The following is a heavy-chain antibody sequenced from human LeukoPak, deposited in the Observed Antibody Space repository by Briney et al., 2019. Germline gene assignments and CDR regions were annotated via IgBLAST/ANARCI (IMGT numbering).Heavy chain of an antibody. CDR2: ISSSSSYI. Sequence: VGSLRLSCAASGFTFSSYSMNWVRQAPGKGLEWVSSISSSSSYIYYADSVKGRFTIFRDNAKNSLYLQMNSLRAEDTAVYYCARDHDWAIDYWGQGTLVTVSS. CDR1: GFTFSSYS. V-gene: IGHV3-21*01. D-gene: IGHD3-9*01. CDR3: ARDHDWAIDY. J-gene: IGHJ4*02.